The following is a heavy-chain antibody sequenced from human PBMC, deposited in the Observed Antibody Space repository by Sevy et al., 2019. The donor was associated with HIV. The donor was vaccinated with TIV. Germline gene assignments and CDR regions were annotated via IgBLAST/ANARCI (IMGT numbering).Heavy chain of an antibody. D-gene: IGHD4-17*01. CDR2: ISSSGSTI. J-gene: IGHJ3*02. V-gene: IGHV3-11*01. Sequence: GGSLRLSCAASGFTFSDYYMSWIRQAPGKGLESVSYISSSGSTIYYADSVKGRFTISRDNAKNSLYLQMNSLRAEDTAVYYCARDFGDSPRPGAFDIWGQGTMVTVSS. CDR1: GFTFSDYY. CDR3: ARDFGDSPRPGAFDI.